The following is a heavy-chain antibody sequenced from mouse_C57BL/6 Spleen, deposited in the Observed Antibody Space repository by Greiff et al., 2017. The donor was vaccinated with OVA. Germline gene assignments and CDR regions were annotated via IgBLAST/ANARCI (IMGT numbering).Heavy chain of an antibody. Sequence: QVQLQQSGAELVRPGTSVKLSCKASGYTFTSYWMHWVKQRPGQGLEWIGVIDPSDSYTNYNQKFKGKATLTVDTSSSTAYMQLSSLTSEDSAVYYCTKPNYYGSSHYWYFDVWGTGTTVTVSS. V-gene: IGHV1-59*01. D-gene: IGHD1-1*01. CDR3: TKPNYYGSSHYWYFDV. J-gene: IGHJ1*03. CDR1: GYTFTSYW. CDR2: IDPSDSYT.